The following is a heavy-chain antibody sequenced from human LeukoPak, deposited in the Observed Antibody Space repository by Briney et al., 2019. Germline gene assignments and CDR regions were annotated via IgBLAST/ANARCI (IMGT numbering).Heavy chain of an antibody. CDR3: ARWNYDIWTGHRYFDY. J-gene: IGHJ4*02. Sequence: SEALSLTCNVSGDSIRGFYWAWIRQPPGKGLEWIGYFDNSGGSNYNPALESRVIISVDTSKNQFSLKLRSLTAADTAVYYCARWNYDIWTGHRYFDYWGQGTLVIVSS. CDR2: FDNSGGS. CDR1: GDSIRGFY. D-gene: IGHD3/OR15-3a*01. V-gene: IGHV4-59*01.